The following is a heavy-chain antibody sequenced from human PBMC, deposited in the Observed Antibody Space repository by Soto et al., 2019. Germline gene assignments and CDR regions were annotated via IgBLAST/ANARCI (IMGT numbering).Heavy chain of an antibody. Sequence: TSETLSLTCTVSGASISNRYWSWIRQSPGKGPEWIGYVYHSGATNYNPSLETRVTISLDSSKNQFSLKLNSVTAADTALYYFATRPPGATWYGVFDYWSQGTLVTVSS. CDR3: ATRPPGATWYGVFDY. J-gene: IGHJ4*02. V-gene: IGHV4-59*11. CDR2: VYHSGAT. D-gene: IGHD6-13*01. CDR1: GASISNRY.